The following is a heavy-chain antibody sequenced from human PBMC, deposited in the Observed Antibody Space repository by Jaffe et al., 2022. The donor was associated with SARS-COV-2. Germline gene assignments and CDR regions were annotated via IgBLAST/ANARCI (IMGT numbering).Heavy chain of an antibody. J-gene: IGHJ4*02. D-gene: IGHD3-9*01. CDR1: GGSISSSSYY. CDR3: ARVVDDILTGYYRSAYYFDY. V-gene: IGHV4-39*01. Sequence: QLQLQESGPGLVKPSETLSLTCTVSGGSISSSSYYWGWIRQPPGKGLEWIGSIYYSGSTYYNPSLKSRVTISVDTSKNQFSLKLSSVTAADTAVYYCARVVDDILTGYYRSAYYFDYWGQGTLVTVSS. CDR2: IYYSGST.